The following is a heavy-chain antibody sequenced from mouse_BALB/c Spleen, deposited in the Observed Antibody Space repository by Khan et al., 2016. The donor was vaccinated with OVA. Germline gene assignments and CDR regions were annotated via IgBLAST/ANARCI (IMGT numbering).Heavy chain of an antibody. CDR1: DYTFTDYP. Sequence: QVQLKQSGPELVRPGVSVKISCKGSDYTFTDYPMHWVQQIHAKSLEWIGAVSTYYGNANYNQKFKGKAIMTVDKSSSTAYLELARLTSEDSAIYYCARDDGYSLFAYWGQGTLVTVSA. CDR2: VSTYYGNA. D-gene: IGHD2-3*01. J-gene: IGHJ3*01. CDR3: ARDDGYSLFAY. V-gene: IGHV1S137*01.